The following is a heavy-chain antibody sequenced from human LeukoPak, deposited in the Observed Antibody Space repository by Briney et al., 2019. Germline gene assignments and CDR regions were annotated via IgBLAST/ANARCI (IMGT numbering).Heavy chain of an antibody. J-gene: IGHJ6*03. CDR1: GFTFSSYA. V-gene: IGHV3-64*01. D-gene: IGHD6-6*01. CDR2: ISSNGGST. Sequence: GGSLRLSCAASGFTFSSYAMHWVRQAPGKGLEYVSAISSNGGSTYYANSVKGRFTISRDNSKNTLYLQMGSLRAEDMAVYYCARLAREYSSSSPYYYYYMDVWGKGTTVTVSS. CDR3: ARLAREYSSSSPYYYYYMDV.